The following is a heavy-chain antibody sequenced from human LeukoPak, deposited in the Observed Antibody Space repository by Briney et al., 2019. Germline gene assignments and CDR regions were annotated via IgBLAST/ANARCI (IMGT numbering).Heavy chain of an antibody. CDR3: ARSPYYDSSGYWDY. CDR1: GFTFSTYA. D-gene: IGHD3-22*01. CDR2: ISYDGINK. J-gene: IGHJ4*02. Sequence: PGGSLRLSCAASGFTFSTYAMHWVRQAPGKGLEWVAVISYDGINKYYADSVKGRFTISRDNSKNTLYLQMNSLRAEDTAVYYCARSPYYDSSGYWDYWGQGTLVTVSS. V-gene: IGHV3-30*01.